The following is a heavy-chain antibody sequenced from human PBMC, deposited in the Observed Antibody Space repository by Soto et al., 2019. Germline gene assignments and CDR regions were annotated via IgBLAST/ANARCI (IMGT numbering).Heavy chain of an antibody. CDR3: AREIREWLVFDY. CDR2: IYYSGST. V-gene: IGHV4-59*01. CDR1: GGSISSYY. Sequence: ASETLSLTCTVSGGSISSYYWSWIRQPPGKGLEWIGYIYYSGSTNYNPSLKSRVTISVDTSKNQFSLKLSSVTAADTAVYYCAREIREWLVFDYWGQGTLVTVSS. J-gene: IGHJ4*02. D-gene: IGHD6-19*01.